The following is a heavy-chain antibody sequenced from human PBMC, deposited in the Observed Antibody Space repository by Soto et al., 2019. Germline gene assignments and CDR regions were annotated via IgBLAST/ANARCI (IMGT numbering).Heavy chain of an antibody. CDR3: ARDRLDCSGGSCHFLFQH. V-gene: IGHV1-18*01. CDR1: GYTFTSYG. J-gene: IGHJ1*01. CDR2: ISAYNGNT. D-gene: IGHD2-15*01. Sequence: ASVKVSCKASGYTFTSYGISWVRQAPGQGLEWMGWISAYNGNTNYAQKLQGRVTMTTDTSTSTAYMELRSLRSDDTAVYYCARDRLDCSGGSCHFLFQHWGQGTLVTVSS.